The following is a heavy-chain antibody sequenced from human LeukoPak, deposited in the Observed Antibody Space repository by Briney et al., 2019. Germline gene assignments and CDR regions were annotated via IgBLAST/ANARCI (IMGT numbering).Heavy chain of an antibody. J-gene: IGHJ2*01. CDR3: ARTSSSSWYRGYFDL. Sequence: GGSLRLSCAASGFTFSSYWMSWVRQAPGKGLEWVANIKQDGSEKYYVDSVKGRFTISRDNAKNSLYLQMNSLRAEDTAVYYCARTSSSSWYRGYFDLWGRGTLVTVSS. V-gene: IGHV3-7*03. D-gene: IGHD6-13*01. CDR2: IKQDGSEK. CDR1: GFTFSSYW.